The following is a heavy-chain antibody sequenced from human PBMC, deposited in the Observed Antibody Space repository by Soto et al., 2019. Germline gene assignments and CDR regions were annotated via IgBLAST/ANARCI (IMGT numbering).Heavy chain of an antibody. V-gene: IGHV1-18*01. CDR3: ARVAGYGSGSRHFDN. J-gene: IGHJ4*02. D-gene: IGHD3-10*01. Sequence: QVQLVQSGAEVTKPGASVRVSCKTSGYTFSTYGLSWVRQAPGQGLEWMGWSVADSGNTVYAQNCQGRATVTTDRSTNTAYMELRSLRSDDTALSYCARVAGYGSGSRHFDNWGQGTLVTVSS. CDR1: GYTFSTYG. CDR2: SVADSGNT.